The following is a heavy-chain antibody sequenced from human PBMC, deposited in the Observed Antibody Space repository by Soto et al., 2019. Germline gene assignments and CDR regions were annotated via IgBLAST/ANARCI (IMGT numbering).Heavy chain of an antibody. CDR2: LSYDGDKE. D-gene: IGHD6-19*01. CDR3: GKDLMGEQWLGVMHY. Sequence: QVQLEESGGNVVQPGRSLSLSCAASGFSFSDYGMHWVRQAPGKGLESVALLSYDGDKEYYADSVKGRFTISRDNSKNTVFLQMNSLRPDDTAVYYCGKDLMGEQWLGVMHYWGQGTLVTVSS. J-gene: IGHJ4*02. V-gene: IGHV3-30*18. CDR1: GFSFSDYG.